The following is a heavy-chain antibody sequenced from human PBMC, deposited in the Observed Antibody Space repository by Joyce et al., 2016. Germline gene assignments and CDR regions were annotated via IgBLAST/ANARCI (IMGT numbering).Heavy chain of an antibody. V-gene: IGHV4-59*01. CDR2: VYHTGST. CDR1: GDSIGTYY. J-gene: IGHJ6*02. Sequence: VHLQESGPGLVKPSETLSLICTVSGDSIGTYYWSWLRQPPGKGLEWIGYVYHTGSTTYNASLRSRVSMSVDTSKNQFSLGLTSVTAADTARYYCARSGLGRGWGRYYGMDVWGRGTSVSVSS. CDR3: ARSGLGRGWGRYYGMDV. D-gene: IGHD3-16*01.